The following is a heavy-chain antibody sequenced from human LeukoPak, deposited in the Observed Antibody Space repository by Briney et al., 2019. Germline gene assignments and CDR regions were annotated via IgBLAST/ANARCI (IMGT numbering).Heavy chain of an antibody. D-gene: IGHD3-10*01. CDR1: GYTFTSYY. V-gene: IGHV1-8*03. CDR3: SRGRLTYYYPPGSPKNFHYYYYMDV. Sequence: ASVKVSCKASGYTFTSYYMHWVRQAPGQGLEWMGWVNPNSGNTGYAQKFQGRVTISTNTSISTAYMELSSLTSEDTAVYYCSRGRLTYYYPPGSPKNFHYYYYMDVWGRGTTVTVSS. J-gene: IGHJ6*03. CDR2: VNPNSGNT.